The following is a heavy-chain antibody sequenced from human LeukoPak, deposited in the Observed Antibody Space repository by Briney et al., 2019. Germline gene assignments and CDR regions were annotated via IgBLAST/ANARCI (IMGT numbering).Heavy chain of an antibody. CDR2: ISSSSSYI. CDR3: ARDGVTFDY. CDR1: GFTFSSYS. J-gene: IGHJ4*02. Sequence: SGGSLRLSCAASGFTFSSYSMNWVRQAPGKGLEWVSSISSSSSYIYYADSVKGRFTISRDNAKNSLYLQTNSLRAEDTAVYYCARDGVTFDYWGQGTLVTVSS. D-gene: IGHD3-3*01. V-gene: IGHV3-21*01.